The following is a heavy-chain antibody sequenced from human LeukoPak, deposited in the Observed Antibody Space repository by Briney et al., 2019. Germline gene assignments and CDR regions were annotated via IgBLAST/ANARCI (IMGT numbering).Heavy chain of an antibody. Sequence: ASVKVSCKASGGTFSSYTISWVRQAPGQGLEWMGRIIPILGIANYAQKFQGRVTITADKSTSTAYMELSSLRSEDTAVYYCAVEYSSSALVSDYWGQGTLVTVSP. CDR1: GGTFSSYT. J-gene: IGHJ4*02. V-gene: IGHV1-69*02. CDR2: IIPILGIA. CDR3: AVEYSSSALVSDY. D-gene: IGHD6-6*01.